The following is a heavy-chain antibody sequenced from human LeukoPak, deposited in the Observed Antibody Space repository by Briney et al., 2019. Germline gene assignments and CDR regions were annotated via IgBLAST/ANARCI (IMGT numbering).Heavy chain of an antibody. Sequence: SVKVSCKASGGTFSSYAISWVRQAPGQGLEWMRGIVPIFGTANYAQKFQGRVTITADESTSTAYMELSSLRSEDTAVYYCARDIYYDSSSYSYYFDYWGQGTLVTVSS. J-gene: IGHJ4*02. D-gene: IGHD3-22*01. CDR2: IVPIFGTA. CDR1: GGTFSSYA. CDR3: ARDIYYDSSSYSYYFDY. V-gene: IGHV1-69*13.